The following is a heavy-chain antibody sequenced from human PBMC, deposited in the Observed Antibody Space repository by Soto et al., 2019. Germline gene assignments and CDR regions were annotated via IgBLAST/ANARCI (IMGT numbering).Heavy chain of an antibody. J-gene: IGHJ4*02. CDR3: ARARGGGYFDY. CDR2: IYYSGST. D-gene: IGHD3-16*01. CDR1: GGSISSGGYY. V-gene: IGHV4-31*03. Sequence: QVQLQESGPGLVKPSQTLSLTCTVSGGSISSGGYYWSWIRQHPGKGLEWIGYIYYSGSTYYNPSLKSRVTISVNPFKNQFSLKLGSVTAADTAVYYCARARGGGYFDYWGQGTLVTVSS.